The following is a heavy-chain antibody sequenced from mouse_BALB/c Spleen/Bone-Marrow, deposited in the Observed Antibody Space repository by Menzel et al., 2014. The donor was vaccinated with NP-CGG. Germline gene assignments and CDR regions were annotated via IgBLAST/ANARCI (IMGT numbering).Heavy chain of an antibody. V-gene: IGHV14-3*02. CDR2: IDPANGNT. Sequence: DVQLQESGAELVKPGASVKLSCTASGFNIKDTYMHWVNQRPEQGLEWIGRIDPANGNTKYDPKFQGKATITPDTSSNTAYLYLSGLTSEDTAVYYCGRRGKNGGMAYWGQGTSATVSS. J-gene: IGHJ4*01. CDR1: GFNIKDTY. D-gene: IGHD1-1*01. CDR3: GRRGKNGGMAY.